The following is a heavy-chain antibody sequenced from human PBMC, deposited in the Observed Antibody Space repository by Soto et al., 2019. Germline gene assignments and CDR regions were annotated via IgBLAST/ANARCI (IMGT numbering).Heavy chain of an antibody. CDR1: VGPLSDYS. CDR3: ARSFCTDTSCSIFKS. CDR2: LKNSGSA. V-gene: IGHV4-34*01. D-gene: IGHD2-2*01. Sequence: PSETLSLTCGVYVGPLSDYSWNWIRQSPGKGLEWIGQLKNSGSAYYNPSLRSRVTISADTSKNQFSLKLTSVTTADTAVYFCARSFCTDTSCSIFKSWGLGTLVTVS. J-gene: IGHJ5*01.